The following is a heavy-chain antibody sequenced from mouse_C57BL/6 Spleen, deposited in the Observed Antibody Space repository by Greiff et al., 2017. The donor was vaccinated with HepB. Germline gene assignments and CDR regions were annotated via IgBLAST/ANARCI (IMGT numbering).Heavy chain of an antibody. J-gene: IGHJ3*01. CDR3: ARGDYGSSLFAY. Sequence: QVQLQQSGAELVRPGSSVKLSCKASGYTFTSYWMHWVKQRPIQGLEWIGNIDPSDSETHYNQKFKDKATLTVDKSSSTAYMQLSSLTSEDSAVYYCARGDYGSSLFAYWGQGTLVTVSA. D-gene: IGHD1-1*01. V-gene: IGHV1-52*01. CDR2: IDPSDSET. CDR1: GYTFTSYW.